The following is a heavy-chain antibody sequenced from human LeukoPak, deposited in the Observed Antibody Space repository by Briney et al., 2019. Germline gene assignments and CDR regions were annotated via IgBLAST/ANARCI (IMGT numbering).Heavy chain of an antibody. CDR2: IYHSGST. J-gene: IGHJ4*02. D-gene: IGHD2-15*01. Sequence: SSETLSLTCTVSGYSISSGYYWGWIRQPPGKGLEWIGSIYHSGSTYYNPSLKSRVTISVDTSKNQFSLKLSSVTAADTAVYYCARGCSGGSCFDYWGQGTLVTVSS. CDR3: ARGCSGGSCFDY. CDR1: GYSISSGYY. V-gene: IGHV4-38-2*02.